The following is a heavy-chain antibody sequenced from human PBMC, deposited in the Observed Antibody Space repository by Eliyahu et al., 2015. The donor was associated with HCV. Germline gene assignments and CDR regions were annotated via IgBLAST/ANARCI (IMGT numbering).Heavy chain of an antibody. Sequence: EVQLVESGGGLVKPGGSLXLSCAASGFTFXXYSMXWXRQAPGKGLGWVSSISSSSSYIYYADSVKGRFTISRDNAKNSLYLQMNSLRAEDTAVYYCARERVVGVVVTAIDPPPDAFDIWGQGTMVTVSS. CDR2: ISSSSSYI. CDR1: GFTFXXYS. CDR3: ARERVVGVVVTAIDPPPDAFDI. D-gene: IGHD2-21*02. V-gene: IGHV3-21*01. J-gene: IGHJ3*02.